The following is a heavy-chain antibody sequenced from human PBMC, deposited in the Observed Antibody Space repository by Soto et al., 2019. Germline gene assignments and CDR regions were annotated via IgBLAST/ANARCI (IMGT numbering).Heavy chain of an antibody. J-gene: IGHJ6*02. V-gene: IGHV3-30-3*01. CDR1: GFTFSSYA. CDR2: ISYDGSNK. CDR3: ARDLAMDSVSYYYYGMDV. Sequence: QVQLVESGGGVVQPGRSLRLSCAASGFTFSSYAMHWVRQAPGKGLEWVAVISYDGSNKYYADSVKGRFTISRDNSKNTLYLQMNGLRAEDTAVYYCARDLAMDSVSYYYYGMDVWGQGTTVTVSS.